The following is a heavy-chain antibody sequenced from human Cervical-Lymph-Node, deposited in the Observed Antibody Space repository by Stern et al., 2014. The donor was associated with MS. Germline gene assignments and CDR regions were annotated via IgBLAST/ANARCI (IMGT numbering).Heavy chain of an antibody. Sequence: QLQLQESGPGLVKPSQTLSLTCTVSGGSISSGGYYWSWIRQHPGKGLEWIGYIYYSGSTYYNPSLKSRVTISVDTSKNQFSLKLSSVTAADTAVYYCARGDKGYCSGGSCYSGKYYFDYWGQGTLVTVSS. V-gene: IGHV4-31*03. CDR3: ARGDKGYCSGGSCYSGKYYFDY. CDR2: IYYSGST. CDR1: GGSISSGGYY. D-gene: IGHD2-15*01. J-gene: IGHJ4*02.